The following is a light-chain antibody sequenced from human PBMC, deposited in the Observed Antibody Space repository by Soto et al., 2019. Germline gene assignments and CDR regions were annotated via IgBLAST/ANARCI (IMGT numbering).Light chain of an antibody. J-gene: IGKJ1*01. V-gene: IGKV1-27*01. CDR3: QNYNSAPQT. CDR2: SAS. Sequence: DIQMTQSPSSLSASIGDRVTITCQASQGISNYLAWYQQKPGRIPKLLIYSASTLQSGVPSRFSGSGSGTDFTLTISSLQPEDVATYYCQNYNSAPQTFGQGTKVESK. CDR1: QGISNY.